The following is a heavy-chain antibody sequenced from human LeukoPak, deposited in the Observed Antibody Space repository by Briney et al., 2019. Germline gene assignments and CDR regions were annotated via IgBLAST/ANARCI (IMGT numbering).Heavy chain of an antibody. D-gene: IGHD2-2*01. CDR2: IYHSGST. J-gene: IGHJ5*02. V-gene: IGHV4-38-2*01. Sequence: SETLSLTXAVSGYSISSGYYWGWIRQPPGKGLEWIGSIYHSGSTYYNPSLKSRVTISVDTSKNQFSLKLSSVTAADTAVYYCARRLIVVVPAARRDNWFDPWGQGTLVTVSS. CDR3: ARRLIVVVPAARRDNWFDP. CDR1: GYSISSGYY.